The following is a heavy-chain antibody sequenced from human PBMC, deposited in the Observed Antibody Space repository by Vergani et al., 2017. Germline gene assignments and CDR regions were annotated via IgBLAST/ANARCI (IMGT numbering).Heavy chain of an antibody. CDR1: GYSFTSYW. D-gene: IGHD2-2*01. V-gene: IGHV5-10-1*01. Sequence: EVQLVQSVAEVKKPGESLRISCKGSGYSFTSYWISWVRQMPGKGGEWMGRIDPSDSYTNYSPSFQGHVTISADKSISTAYLQRSSLKASDTAMYYCARRCCSSTSCYDWFDPWGQGTLVTVSS. J-gene: IGHJ5*02. CDR2: IDPSDSYT. CDR3: ARRCCSSTSCYDWFDP.